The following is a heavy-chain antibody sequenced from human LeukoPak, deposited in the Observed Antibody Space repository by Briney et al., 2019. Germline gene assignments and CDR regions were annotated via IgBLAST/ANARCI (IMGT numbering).Heavy chain of an antibody. Sequence: GASVKVSCKGSGHTFSGSFVHWVRQAPAQGLEWMGWIDPNSAGTNTNYAQKFQDRVTFTRDASVSAAYMELSRLTTDDTAVYYCARQHWPDKFVDFWGQGTLVTVSS. CDR3: ARQHWPDKFVDF. J-gene: IGHJ4*02. CDR2: IDPNSAGTNT. V-gene: IGHV1-2*02. D-gene: IGHD1-1*01. CDR1: GHTFSGSF.